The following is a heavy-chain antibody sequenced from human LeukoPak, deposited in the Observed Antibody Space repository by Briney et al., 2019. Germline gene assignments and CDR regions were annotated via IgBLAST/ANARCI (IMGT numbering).Heavy chain of an antibody. CDR1: VDSISSSTYY. J-gene: IGHJ2*01. V-gene: IGHV4-39*07. D-gene: IGHD6-19*01. CDR3: ARDLSSGWHAYWYFDL. Sequence: PSETLSLTCTVSVDSISSSTYYWGWVRQPPGKGLEWMGTIYYSGSTYYSPSLKSRVTISVDTSKKQFSLKLSSVTAADTAVYYCARDLSSGWHAYWYFDLWGRGTLVTVSS. CDR2: IYYSGST.